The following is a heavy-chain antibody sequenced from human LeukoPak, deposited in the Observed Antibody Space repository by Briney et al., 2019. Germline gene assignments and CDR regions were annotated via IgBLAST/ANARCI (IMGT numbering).Heavy chain of an antibody. CDR2: ISYDGSNK. D-gene: IGHD6-13*01. J-gene: IGHJ6*02. CDR3: ARDPEWAAAGTGYYYYGMDV. V-gene: IGHV3-30-3*01. Sequence: PGRSPRLSCAASGFTFSSYAMHWVRQAPGKGLEWVAVISYDGSNKYYADSVKGRFTISRDNSKNTLYLQMNSLRAEDTAVYYCARDPEWAAAGTGYYYYGMDVWGQGTTVTVSS. CDR1: GFTFSSYA.